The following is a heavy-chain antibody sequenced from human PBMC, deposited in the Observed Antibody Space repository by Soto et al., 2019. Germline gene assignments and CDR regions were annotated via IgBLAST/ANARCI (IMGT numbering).Heavy chain of an antibody. V-gene: IGHV1-69*01. CDR1: GGTFSSYA. CDR2: VILMFGTA. CDR3: ASGYSYGYNF. D-gene: IGHD5-18*01. J-gene: IGHJ4*02. Sequence: QVQLVQSGAEVKKPGSSVKVSCKASGGTFSSYAISWVRQAPGQGLEWMGGVILMFGTANYAQKFQDRVTITADASTNTAYMELTSLRSEDTAVYYCASGYSYGYNFWGQGSQLTVSS.